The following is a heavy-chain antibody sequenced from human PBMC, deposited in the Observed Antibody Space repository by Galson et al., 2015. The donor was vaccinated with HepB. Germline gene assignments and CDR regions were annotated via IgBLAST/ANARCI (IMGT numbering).Heavy chain of an antibody. V-gene: IGHV3-30*04. Sequence: SLRLSCAASGFLFSSYAMHWVRQALGKGLEWVAVISYDGTNKYYGDSVKGRFTISRGNSENTLYLQMNSLRPDDTAVYHCARDTGHYFDSSGQWYYYYGMDVWGQGTTVTVSS. CDR3: ARDTGHYFDSSGQWYYYYGMDV. CDR2: ISYDGTNK. D-gene: IGHD3-22*01. J-gene: IGHJ6*02. CDR1: GFLFSSYA.